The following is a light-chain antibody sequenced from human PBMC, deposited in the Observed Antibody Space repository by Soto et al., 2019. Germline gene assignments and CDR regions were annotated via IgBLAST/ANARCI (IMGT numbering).Light chain of an antibody. CDR1: QSISSW. V-gene: IGKV1-5*01. CDR3: QQYNSYSWT. J-gene: IGKJ1*01. CDR2: DAS. Sequence: DIQMTQSPSTLSASVGDIVTTTFRASQSISSWLAWYQQKPGKAPKLLIYDASSLESGVPSRFSGSGSGTEFTLTISSLQPDDFATYYCQQYNSYSWTFGQGTKVDI.